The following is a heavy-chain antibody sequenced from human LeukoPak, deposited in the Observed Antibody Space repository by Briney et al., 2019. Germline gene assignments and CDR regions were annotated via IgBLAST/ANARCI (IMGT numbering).Heavy chain of an antibody. D-gene: IGHD2-15*01. Sequence: PGGSLRLSCAASGFTFSNYAMSWVRQAPGKGLEWVSAISGSGGNTYYADSVKGRFSISRDNSKNTLFLHMDSLRVEDTAVYYCAKDQAPRAARVIYFDYWGQGNLVTVSS. CDR2: ISGSGGNT. CDR1: GFTFSNYA. V-gene: IGHV3-23*01. J-gene: IGHJ4*02. CDR3: AKDQAPRAARVIYFDY.